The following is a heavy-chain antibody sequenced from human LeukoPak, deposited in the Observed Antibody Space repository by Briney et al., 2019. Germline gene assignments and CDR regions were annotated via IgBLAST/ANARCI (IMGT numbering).Heavy chain of an antibody. CDR3: ASYSSSWYYFDY. CDR2: IYYSGST. V-gene: IGHV4-39*01. J-gene: IGHJ4*02. CDR1: GGSISSSSYY. Sequence: SETLSLTCTVSGGSISSSSYYWGWFRQPPGKGLEWIGSIYYSGSTYYNPSLKSRVTISVDTSKNQFSLKLSSVTAADTAVYYCASYSSSWYYFDYWGQGNLVTVSS. D-gene: IGHD6-13*01.